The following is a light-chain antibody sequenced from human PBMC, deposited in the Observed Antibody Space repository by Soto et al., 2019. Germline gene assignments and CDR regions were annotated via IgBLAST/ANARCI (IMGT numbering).Light chain of an antibody. J-gene: IGKJ2*01. CDR2: LGS. V-gene: IGKV2-28*01. Sequence: DIVMTQSPLSLPVTPGEPASISCRSSQSLLHSNGYNYLDWYLQKPGQSPQLLIYLGSNRASGVPDRFSGSGSGTDFTLKISRVEAGDVGVYYCMQALQTPVTFGQGTKVDIK. CDR1: QSLLHSNGYNY. CDR3: MQALQTPVT.